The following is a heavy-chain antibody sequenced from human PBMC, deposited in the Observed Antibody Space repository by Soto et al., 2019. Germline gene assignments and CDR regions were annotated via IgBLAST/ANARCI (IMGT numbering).Heavy chain of an antibody. CDR3: AKDRGSGRWLQSTPLLY. D-gene: IGHD3-10*01. CDR2: ISGSGGST. J-gene: IGHJ4*02. V-gene: IGHV3-23*01. Sequence: LRLSCAASGFTFSSYAMSWVRQAPGKGLEWVSAISGSGGSTYYADSVKGRFTISRDNSKNTLYLQMNSLRAEDTAVYYCAKDRGSGRWLQSTPLLYWGQGTLVTVSS. CDR1: GFTFSSYA.